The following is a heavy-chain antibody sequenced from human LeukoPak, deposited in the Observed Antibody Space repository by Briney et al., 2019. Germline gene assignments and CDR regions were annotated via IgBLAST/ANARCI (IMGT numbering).Heavy chain of an antibody. J-gene: IGHJ1*01. D-gene: IGHD1-26*01. Sequence: ASVKVSCKASGYTFTGYYMHWVRQAPGQGLEWMGWINPNSGGTNYAQKFQGRVTMTRDTSISTAYMELSRLRSDDTAVYYCAREGYSGSYALFEYFQHWGQGTLVTVSS. CDR2: INPNSGGT. V-gene: IGHV1-2*02. CDR1: GYTFTGYY. CDR3: AREGYSGSYALFEYFQH.